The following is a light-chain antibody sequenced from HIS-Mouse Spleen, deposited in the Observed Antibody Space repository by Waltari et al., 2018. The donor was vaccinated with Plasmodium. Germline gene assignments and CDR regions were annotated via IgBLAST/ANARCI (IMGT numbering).Light chain of an antibody. Sequence: EIVMTQSPATLSVSPGERATLPCRASQSVSSNLAWYQQKPCHAPRLLIYGASTRATGIPARFSGSGSGTEFTRTISSLQSEDCAVYYCQQYNNWSFTFGPGTKVDIK. J-gene: IGKJ3*01. CDR2: GAS. CDR1: QSVSSN. CDR3: QQYNNWSFT. V-gene: IGKV3-15*01.